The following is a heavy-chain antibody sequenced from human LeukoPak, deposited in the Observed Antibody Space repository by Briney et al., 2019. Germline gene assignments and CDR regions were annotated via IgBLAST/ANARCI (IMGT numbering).Heavy chain of an antibody. CDR3: ARDGILTPFDY. CDR1: GFAFSAFS. CDR2: ISSHGGTK. J-gene: IGHJ4*02. D-gene: IGHD3-9*01. Sequence: GRSLRLSCVASGFAFSAFSLHWVRQAPGQGPEWVAVISSHGGTKYYGDSVKGRFTVSRDNSKNTVYLQMNSLRAEDTAVYYCARDGILTPFDYWGQGTLVTVSS. V-gene: IGHV3-30*03.